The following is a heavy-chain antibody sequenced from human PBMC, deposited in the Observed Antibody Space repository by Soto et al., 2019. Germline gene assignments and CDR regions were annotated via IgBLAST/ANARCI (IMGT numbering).Heavy chain of an antibody. V-gene: IGHV4-34*01. CDR1: GGSFSGYY. CDR2: INHSGST. CDR3: ARGRSFDY. Sequence: QVQLQQWGAGLLKPSETLSLTCAVYGGSFSGYYWSWIRQPPGKGLEWIGEINHSGSTNYNPSLKSRVTISVDTSKNQFSLKLSSVTAADTAVYYCARGRSFDYSGQGTLVTVSS. J-gene: IGHJ4*02.